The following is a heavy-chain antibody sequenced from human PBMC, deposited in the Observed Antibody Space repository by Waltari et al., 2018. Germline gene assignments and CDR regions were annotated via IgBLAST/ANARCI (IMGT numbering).Heavy chain of an antibody. D-gene: IGHD3-22*01. J-gene: IGHJ4*02. CDR3: ARANYYDSSGYLIGIYYFDY. CDR1: GVSISSGGYS. V-gene: IGHV4-30-2*01. Sequence: QLQLQESGLGLVKPSQTLSLTSAVSGVSISSGGYSWSWNRQPPGKGLVWIGYIYHSGSTYYNPSLKSRVTISVDMSKNQFSLNLSSVTASDTAVYYCARANYYDSSGYLIGIYYFDYWGQGTLVTVSS. CDR2: IYHSGST.